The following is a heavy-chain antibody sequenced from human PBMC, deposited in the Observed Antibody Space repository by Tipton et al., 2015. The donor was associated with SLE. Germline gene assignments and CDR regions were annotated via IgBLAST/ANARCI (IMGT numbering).Heavy chain of an antibody. D-gene: IGHD1-26*01. Sequence: SLRLSCAASGFTFYDYALHWVRQAPGKGLEWIGFIRNKGNGGTTEYVASVKGRFTISRDDSKNSVYLEMNSLKTEDTAVYYCARSGSYSPFDYWGQGTLVTVSS. CDR2: IRNKGNGGTT. J-gene: IGHJ4*02. V-gene: IGHV3-49*04. CDR1: GFTFYDYA. CDR3: ARSGSYSPFDY.